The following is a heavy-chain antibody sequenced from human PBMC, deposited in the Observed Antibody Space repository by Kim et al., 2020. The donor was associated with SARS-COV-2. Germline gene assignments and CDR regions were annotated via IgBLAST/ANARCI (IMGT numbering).Heavy chain of an antibody. J-gene: IGHJ3*02. V-gene: IGHV4-39*01. CDR2: IYYSGST. CDR3: ASLPPGDAFDI. Sequence: SETLSLTCTASGGSISSSSYYWGWIRQPPGKGLEWIGSIYYSGSTYYNPSLKSRVTISVDTSKNQFSLKLSSVTAADTAVYYCASLPPGDAFDIWGQGTMVTVSS. CDR1: GGSISSSSYY.